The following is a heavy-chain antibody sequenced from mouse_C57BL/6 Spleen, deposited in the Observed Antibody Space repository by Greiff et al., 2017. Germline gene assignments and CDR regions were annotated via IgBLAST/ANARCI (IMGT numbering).Heavy chain of an antibody. Sequence: VQLQQSGAELVKPGASVKMSCKASGYTFTSYWITWVKQRPGQGLEWIGDIYPGSGSTNYNEKFKSKATLTVDTSSSTAYMRLSSLTSEDSAVYYCAREDYYGSSLYDFDYWGQGTTLTVSS. V-gene: IGHV1-55*01. D-gene: IGHD1-1*01. CDR3: AREDYYGSSLYDFDY. J-gene: IGHJ2*01. CDR1: GYTFTSYW. CDR2: IYPGSGST.